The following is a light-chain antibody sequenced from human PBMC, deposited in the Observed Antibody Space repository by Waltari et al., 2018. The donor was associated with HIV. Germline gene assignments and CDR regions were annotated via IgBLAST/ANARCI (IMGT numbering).Light chain of an antibody. Sequence: QSALTQPASVSGSPGQSITISCTGTSSDIGGYKYVSCYQQQPGKAPKLMISEVSNRPSGVSTRFSGSKSGNTASLTISGLQAEDEADYYCSSYTASSTWVFGGGTKLTVL. CDR1: SSDIGGYKY. CDR3: SSYTASSTWV. V-gene: IGLV2-14*01. CDR2: EVS. J-gene: IGLJ3*02.